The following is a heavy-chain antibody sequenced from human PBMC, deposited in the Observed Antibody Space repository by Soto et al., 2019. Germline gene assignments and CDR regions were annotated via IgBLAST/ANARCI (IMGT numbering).Heavy chain of an antibody. CDR3: ARDGSGYSYGLDY. CDR1: GGSLSSYY. V-gene: IGHV4-59*01. J-gene: IGHJ4*02. D-gene: IGHD5-18*01. Sequence: PSETLSLTCTVSGGSLSSYYWSWIRQPPGKGLEWIGYIYYSGSTNYNPSLKSRVTISVDTSKNQFSLKLSSVTAADTAVYYSARDGSGYSYGLDYWGQGTLVPVSS. CDR2: IYYSGST.